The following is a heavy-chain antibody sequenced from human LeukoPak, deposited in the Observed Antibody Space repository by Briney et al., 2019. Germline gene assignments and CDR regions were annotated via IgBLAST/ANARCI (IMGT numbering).Heavy chain of an antibody. D-gene: IGHD2-2*02. CDR2: IRYDGSNK. Sequence: GGSLRLSCAASGFTFSSYGMHWVRQAPGKGLEWVAFIRYDGSNKYYADSVKGRFTISRDNSKNTLYLQMNSLRAEDTAVYYCAKLICSSTSCYNWGQGTLVTVSS. CDR1: GFTFSSYG. J-gene: IGHJ4*02. V-gene: IGHV3-30*02. CDR3: AKLICSSTSCYN.